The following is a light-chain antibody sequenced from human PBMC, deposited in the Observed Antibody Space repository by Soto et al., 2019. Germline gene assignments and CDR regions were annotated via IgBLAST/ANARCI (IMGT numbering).Light chain of an antibody. J-gene: IGKJ3*01. CDR1: QGIRND. CDR3: QQRSNI. V-gene: IGKV1-17*01. Sequence: DIQMTQSPSSLSASVGDRVTITCRASQGIRNDLGWYQQKPGKAPKRLIYAASSLQSGVPSRFSGSGSGTDFTLTISSLEPEDFAVYYCQQRSNIFGPGTKVDIK. CDR2: AAS.